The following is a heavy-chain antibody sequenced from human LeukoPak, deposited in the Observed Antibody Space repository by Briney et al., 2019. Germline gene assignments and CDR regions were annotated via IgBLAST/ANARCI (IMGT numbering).Heavy chain of an antibody. V-gene: IGHV4-39*01. CDR3: ARRAYGTGFDY. CDR1: GGSISSSPYW. J-gene: IGHJ4*02. D-gene: IGHD3/OR15-3a*01. Sequence: SETLSLTCTVSGGSISSSPYWWSWIRQPPGKGLEWIGTIYFSGSTFYHPSLEGRVSISADRSKNQFSLKLASVTAADTAVYYCARRAYGTGFDYWGQGTVATVSS. CDR2: IYFSGST.